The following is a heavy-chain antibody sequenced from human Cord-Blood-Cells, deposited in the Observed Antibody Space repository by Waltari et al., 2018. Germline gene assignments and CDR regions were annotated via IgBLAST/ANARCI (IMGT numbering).Heavy chain of an antibody. CDR2: IIPIFGTA. CDR1: SYA. J-gene: IGHJ4*02. Sequence: SYAISWVRQAPGQGLEWMGGIIPIFGTANYAQKFQGRVTITADESTSTAYMELSSLRSEDTAVYYCARDRRGIADYWGQGTLVTVSS. D-gene: IGHD2-21*01. CDR3: ARDRRGIADY. V-gene: IGHV1-69*01.